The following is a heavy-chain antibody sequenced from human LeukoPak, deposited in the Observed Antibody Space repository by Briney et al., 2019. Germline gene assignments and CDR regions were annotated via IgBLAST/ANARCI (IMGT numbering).Heavy chain of an antibody. D-gene: IGHD4-17*01. V-gene: IGHV3-7*01. Sequence: PGGSLRLSCAASGFTFSSYWMSWVRQAPGKGLEWVANIKQDGSEKYYVDSVKGRFTIPRDNAKNSLYLQMNSLRAEDTAVYYCARDSYGDRNYYYYYYMDVWGKGTTVTVSS. J-gene: IGHJ6*03. CDR2: IKQDGSEK. CDR1: GFTFSSYW. CDR3: ARDSYGDRNYYYYYYMDV.